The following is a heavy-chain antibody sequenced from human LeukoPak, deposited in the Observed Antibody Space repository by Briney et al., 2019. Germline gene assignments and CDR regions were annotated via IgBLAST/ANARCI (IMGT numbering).Heavy chain of an antibody. D-gene: IGHD2-2*01. Sequence: GGSLRLSCAASEFDFGSHAMTWVRQAPGKGLEWVSAISISGSKTYYADSVKGRFTISRDNSKNTLYLQMNSLRAEDTAVYYCAKDSEGVPAAPIDYWGQGTLVTVSS. CDR1: EFDFGSHA. V-gene: IGHV3-23*01. CDR3: AKDSEGVPAAPIDY. CDR2: ISISGSKT. J-gene: IGHJ4*02.